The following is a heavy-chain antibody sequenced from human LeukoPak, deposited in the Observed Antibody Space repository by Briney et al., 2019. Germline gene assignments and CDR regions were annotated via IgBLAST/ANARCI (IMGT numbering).Heavy chain of an antibody. CDR2: IYYSGST. J-gene: IGHJ5*02. Sequence: SETLSLTCAVYGGSFSGYYWGWIRQPPGKGLEWIGSIYYSGSTYYNPSLKSRVTISVDTSKNQFSLKLSSVTAADTAVYYCARRPPSEVTMVRGVIANWFDPWGQGTLVTVSS. V-gene: IGHV4-34*01. D-gene: IGHD3-10*01. CDR1: GGSFSGYY. CDR3: ARRPPSEVTMVRGVIANWFDP.